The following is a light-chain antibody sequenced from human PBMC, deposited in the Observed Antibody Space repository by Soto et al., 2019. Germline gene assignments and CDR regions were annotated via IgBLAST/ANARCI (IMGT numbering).Light chain of an antibody. CDR2: GAS. Sequence: EIVLTQSPGTLSLSPGERATLSCRASQSVSSSYLAWYQQKPGQAPRRLIYGASGRATGIPDRFSGSGSGTDFTLTISRLEPEDFAVYYCQQYGSSPLFTFGPGTKVDIK. CDR1: QSVSSSY. CDR3: QQYGSSPLFT. J-gene: IGKJ3*01. V-gene: IGKV3-20*01.